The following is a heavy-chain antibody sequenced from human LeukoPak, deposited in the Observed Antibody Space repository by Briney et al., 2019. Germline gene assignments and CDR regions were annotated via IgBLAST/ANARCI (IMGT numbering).Heavy chain of an antibody. D-gene: IGHD3-9*01. Sequence: GGSLRLSCAASGFTFSSYGMHWVRQAPGKGLEWVAVIWYDGSNKYYADSVKGRFTISRDNSKNTLYLQMNSLRAEDTAVYYCARGVLRYFDWSYFDYWGQGTLVTVSS. V-gene: IGHV3-33*01. CDR1: GFTFSSYG. J-gene: IGHJ4*02. CDR2: IWYDGSNK. CDR3: ARGVLRYFDWSYFDY.